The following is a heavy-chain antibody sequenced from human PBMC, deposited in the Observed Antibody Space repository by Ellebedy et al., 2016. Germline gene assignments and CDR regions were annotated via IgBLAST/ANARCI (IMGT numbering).Heavy chain of an antibody. D-gene: IGHD2-15*01. Sequence: ASVKVSCXASGYTFTSYAIHWVRQAPGQRLEWMGWINKYSQKFQGRVTITRDTSASTAYMELSSLRSEDTAVYYCARDPPDCSGDSCYSDFFDYWGQGTLVTVSS. J-gene: IGHJ4*02. CDR2: IN. CDR3: ARDPPDCSGDSCYSDFFDY. CDR1: GYTFTSYA. V-gene: IGHV1-3*01.